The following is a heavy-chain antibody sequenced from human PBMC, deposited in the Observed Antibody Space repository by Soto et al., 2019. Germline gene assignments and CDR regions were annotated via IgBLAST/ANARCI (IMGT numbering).Heavy chain of an antibody. CDR2: ISSSSSYI. J-gene: IGHJ4*02. D-gene: IGHD3-9*01. CDR3: ARDSGYDILTGYLGPRDFDY. V-gene: IGHV3-21*01. Sequence: GPLKLFRATFWFTFSYHNMNWVPQAPGKGLEWVSSISSSSSYIYYADSVKGRFTISRDNAKNSLYLQMNSLRAEDTAVYYCARDSGYDILTGYLGPRDFDYWGQGTLVTVSS. CDR1: WFTFSYHN.